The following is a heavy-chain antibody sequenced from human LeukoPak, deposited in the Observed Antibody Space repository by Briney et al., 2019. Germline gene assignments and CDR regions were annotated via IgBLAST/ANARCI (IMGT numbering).Heavy chain of an antibody. J-gene: IGHJ4*02. V-gene: IGHV3-23*01. CDR1: GFTFSSYA. D-gene: IGHD2-15*01. CDR3: AKGLLQDVVVVITAPSYFDY. CDR2: LSGSSGRT. Sequence: GGTLRLSCAASGFTFSSYAMSWVRQTPGKGLQWVSTLSGSSGRTYYADSVKGRFTISRDSSKNTLYLQMNSLRADDTAIYYCAKGLLQDVVVVITAPSYFDYWGQGTLVAVSS.